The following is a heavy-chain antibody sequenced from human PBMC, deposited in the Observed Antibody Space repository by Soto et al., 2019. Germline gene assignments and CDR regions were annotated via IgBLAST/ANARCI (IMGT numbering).Heavy chain of an antibody. J-gene: IGHJ4*02. CDR2: IYYSGST. CDR3: ARKAAAGTYFDY. D-gene: IGHD6-13*01. V-gene: IGHV4-39*01. CDR1: GGSISSSSYY. Sequence: QLQLQESGPGLVKPSETLSLTCTVSGGSISSSSYYWGWIRQPPGKGLEWIGSIYYSGSTYYNPSLKSRVTISVDTSKNQFSLKLSSVTAADTAVYYCARKAAAGTYFDYWGQGTLVTVSS.